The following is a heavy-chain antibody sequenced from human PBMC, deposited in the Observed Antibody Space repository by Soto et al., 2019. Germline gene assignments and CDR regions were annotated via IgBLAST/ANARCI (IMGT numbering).Heavy chain of an antibody. Sequence: ASVKVSCTLSGYTLTVLSMHWVRQAPGKGPEWMGGFDPEDGETIYAQKFQGRVTMTEDTSTDTAYMELSSLRSEDTAVYYCATGPILRFLEWSPYNWFDPWGQGTLVTVSS. J-gene: IGHJ5*02. V-gene: IGHV1-24*01. D-gene: IGHD3-3*01. CDR3: ATGPILRFLEWSPYNWFDP. CDR2: FDPEDGET. CDR1: GYTLTVLS.